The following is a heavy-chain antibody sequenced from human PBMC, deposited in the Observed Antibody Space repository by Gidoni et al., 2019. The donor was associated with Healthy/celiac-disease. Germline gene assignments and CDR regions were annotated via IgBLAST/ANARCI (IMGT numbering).Heavy chain of an antibody. J-gene: IGHJ6*02. CDR3: ARDLLCLAAAGHYYYYGMDV. CDR1: GFTFSSYA. Sequence: EVQLVASGGGLVQPGGSLRLSCAASGFTFSSYAMHWVRQAPGKGLEYVSAIISTVGSTYYANSVKGRFTISRDNSKNTLYLPMGSMRAEDMAVYYCARDLLCLAAAGHYYYYGMDVWGQGTTVTVSS. CDR2: IISTVGST. D-gene: IGHD6-13*01. V-gene: IGHV3-64*01.